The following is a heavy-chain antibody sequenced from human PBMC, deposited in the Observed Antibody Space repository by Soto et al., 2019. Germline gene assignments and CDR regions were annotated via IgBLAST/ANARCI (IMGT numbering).Heavy chain of an antibody. J-gene: IGHJ6*02. CDR1: GFTFSSYW. CDR2: IKQDGSEK. Sequence: GGSLRLSCAASGFTFSSYWMSWVRQAPGKGLEWVANIKQDGSEKYYVDSVKGRFTISRDNAKNSLYLQMNSLRAEDTAVYYCARVSGVRGVITSYYYYGMDVWGQGTTVTDSS. V-gene: IGHV3-7*05. D-gene: IGHD3-10*01. CDR3: ARVSGVRGVITSYYYYGMDV.